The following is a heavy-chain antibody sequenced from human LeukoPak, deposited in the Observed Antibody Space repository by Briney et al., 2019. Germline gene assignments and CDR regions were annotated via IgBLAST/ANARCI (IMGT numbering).Heavy chain of an antibody. CDR2: IRQDGNVR. D-gene: IGHD1-1*01. V-gene: IGHV3-7*01. CDR3: AREIVGYDAFDI. Sequence: GGSLRVSCTASGFTLGSYWVSWVRQTPAKGLEWMANIRQDGNVRYYVDSVRGRFTISRDNAKNSLYLQMNNLRADDTALYYCAREIVGYDAFDIWGQGTMVTVSS. CDR1: GFTLGSYW. J-gene: IGHJ3*02.